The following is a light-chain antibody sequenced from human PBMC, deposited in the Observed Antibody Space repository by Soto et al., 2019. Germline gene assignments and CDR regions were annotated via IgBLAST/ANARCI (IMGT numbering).Light chain of an antibody. CDR2: GAS. Sequence: EVVLTQSPGTLSLYPGERATLSCRASQSVSSSYLAWYQQKPGQAPRLLIYGASSRATGIPDRFSGSGSGTDFTLTISRLEPEDFAVYYCQQYGSSQITFGQGTRLETK. J-gene: IGKJ5*01. V-gene: IGKV3-20*01. CDR3: QQYGSSQIT. CDR1: QSVSSSY.